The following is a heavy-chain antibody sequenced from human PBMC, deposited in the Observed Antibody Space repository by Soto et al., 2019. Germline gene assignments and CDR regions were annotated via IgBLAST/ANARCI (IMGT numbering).Heavy chain of an antibody. CDR3: AKVGHITIFAVVIYNWFDP. J-gene: IGHJ5*02. V-gene: IGHV3-23*01. CDR2: ISGSGGST. CDR1: GFTFSSYA. Sequence: EVQLLESGGGLVQPGGSLRLSCAASGFTFSSYAMSWVRQAPGKGLEWVSAISGSGGSTYYADSVKGRFTISRDNSKNTLYLQMNSLRAEDTAVYYCAKVGHITIFAVVIYNWFDPWGQGTLVTVSS. D-gene: IGHD3-3*01.